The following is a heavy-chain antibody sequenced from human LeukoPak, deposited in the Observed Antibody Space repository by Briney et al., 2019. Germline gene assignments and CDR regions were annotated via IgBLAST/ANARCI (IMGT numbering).Heavy chain of an antibody. CDR1: GFTFSTYT. D-gene: IGHD7-27*01. CDR3: AIDPNWGTHS. J-gene: IGHJ4*02. V-gene: IGHV3-23*01. Sequence: GGSLRLSCAASGFTFSTYTMYWVRHPPGKRLEWVSIIGSSGGGIHYADSVKGRFTISRDNSKSALYLQMNSLRVEDTAVYYCAIDPNWGTHSWGQGVLVTVSS. CDR2: IGSSGGGI.